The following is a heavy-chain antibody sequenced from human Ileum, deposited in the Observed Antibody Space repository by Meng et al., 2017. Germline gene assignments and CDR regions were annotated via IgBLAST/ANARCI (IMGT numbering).Heavy chain of an antibody. CDR2: IYYTGIT. V-gene: IGHV4-39*07. CDR1: GGSISNTNYH. Sequence: SETLSLTCTVSGGSISNTNYHWGWIRQPPGKALECIGTIYYTGITYYNPSLKSRVTISVDTSKNQFSLKMSSVTAADTAVYYCGSYTYSSVDYWGQGTLVTVSS. CDR3: GSYTYSSVDY. J-gene: IGHJ4*02. D-gene: IGHD1-26*01.